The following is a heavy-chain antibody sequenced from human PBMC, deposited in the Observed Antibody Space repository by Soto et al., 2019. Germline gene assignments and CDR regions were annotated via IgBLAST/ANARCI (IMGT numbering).Heavy chain of an antibody. D-gene: IGHD1-1*01. Sequence: SETLSLTCTVSGGSITSSSYYWGWIRQPPGKVLVWFGNIYYSGSTYYNPSLKSRVTISVDTSKNTVSLHMNSLRAEDTALYYCAKDRPRRTSGYFFDYWGQGTPVTVSS. V-gene: IGHV4-39*07. CDR2: IYYSGST. CDR3: AKDRPRRTSGYFFDY. CDR1: GGSITSSSYY. J-gene: IGHJ4*02.